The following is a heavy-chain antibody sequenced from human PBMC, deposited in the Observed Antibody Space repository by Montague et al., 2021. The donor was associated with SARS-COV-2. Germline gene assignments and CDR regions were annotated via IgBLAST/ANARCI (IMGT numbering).Heavy chain of an antibody. CDR2: IHHSGST. CDR1: GGSISSYY. V-gene: IGHV4-59*08. J-gene: IGHJ4*02. Sequence: SETLSLTCTVSGGSISSYYWSWIRQPPGKRMEWIGYIHHSGSTKYNPSLQSRVTMSLDTSRNQLSLKLSSVTAADTAIYYCATQAGGSTSGSLDYWGQGTLVTVSS. D-gene: IGHD6-13*01. CDR3: ATQAGGSTSGSLDY.